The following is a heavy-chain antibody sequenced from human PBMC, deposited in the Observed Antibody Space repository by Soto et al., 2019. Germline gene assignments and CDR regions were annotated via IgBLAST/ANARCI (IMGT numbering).Heavy chain of an antibody. J-gene: IGHJ4*02. D-gene: IGHD6-19*01. CDR1: GYTLTELS. CDR2: FSPEDGKT. V-gene: IGHV1-24*01. Sequence: ASVKASCKVSGYTLTELSMQWVRQAPGKRLEWMGGFSPEDGKTNYAQKFQGRVTMTTDTSTSTAYMELRSLRSDDTAVYYCARPPLAVGGTVGYGFWGQGTLVTVSS. CDR3: ARPPLAVGGTVGYGF.